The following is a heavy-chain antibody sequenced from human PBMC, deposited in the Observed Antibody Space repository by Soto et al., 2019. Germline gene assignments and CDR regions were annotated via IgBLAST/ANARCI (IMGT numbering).Heavy chain of an antibody. V-gene: IGHV1-18*01. CDR1: GYTFTHSG. J-gene: IGHJ4*02. Sequence: QVQLVQSGAEVKKPGASVKVSCKASGYTFTHSGITWVRQAPGQGLEWTGWINAYVGETKRVQKSQGSITVTMDTSTNTAYLELRSLRSDDTAVYYCARGDGDTLDSWGQGTLVRVSA. CDR3: ARGDGDTLDS. CDR2: INAYVGET.